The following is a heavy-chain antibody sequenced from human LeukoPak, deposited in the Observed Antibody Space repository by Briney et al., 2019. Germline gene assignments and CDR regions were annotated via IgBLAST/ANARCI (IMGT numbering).Heavy chain of an antibody. CDR2: IYHSGST. Sequence: SESLSHTCIVSRGSLIDAPWNWIRTPPGQGLEWVGYIYHSGSTNYNPSLKSRVTISLDTSKNQFSLKLSSVTAADTAVYYCARVGTYYRSLDSWGQGTLVTVSS. CDR1: RGSLIDAP. V-gene: IGHV4-59*01. D-gene: IGHD3-10*01. J-gene: IGHJ4*02. CDR3: ARVGTYYRSLDS.